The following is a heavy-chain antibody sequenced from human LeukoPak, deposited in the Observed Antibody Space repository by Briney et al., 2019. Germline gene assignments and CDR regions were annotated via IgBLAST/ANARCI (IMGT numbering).Heavy chain of an antibody. D-gene: IGHD7-27*01. V-gene: IGHV4-39*01. Sequence: SETLSRTCTVSGGSISSSSYYWGWIRQPPGKGLEWIGSIYYSGSTYYNPSLKSRVTISVDTSKNQFSLKLSSVTAADTAVYFCARRSGWGSYPFDIWGQGTMVTVSS. CDR3: ARRSGWGSYPFDI. CDR1: GGSISSSSYY. CDR2: IYYSGST. J-gene: IGHJ3*02.